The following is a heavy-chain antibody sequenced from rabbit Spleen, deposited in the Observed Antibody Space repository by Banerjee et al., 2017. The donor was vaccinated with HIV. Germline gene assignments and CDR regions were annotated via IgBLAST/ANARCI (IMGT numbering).Heavy chain of an antibody. Sequence: QQQLEESGGGLVKPEGSLTLTCKASGFSFSSDYDMCWVRQAPGKGLEWIACIFIGDGGSTYYASWAKGRFTISKTSSTTVTLQMTSLTAADTATYFCASAYSDVYFNLWGQGTLVTVS. CDR1: GFSFSSDYD. V-gene: IGHV1S45*01. D-gene: IGHD6-1*01. J-gene: IGHJ4*01. CDR3: ASAYSDVYFNL. CDR2: IFIGDGGST.